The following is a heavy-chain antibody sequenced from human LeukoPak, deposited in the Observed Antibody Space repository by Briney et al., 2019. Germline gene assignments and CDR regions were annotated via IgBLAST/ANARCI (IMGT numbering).Heavy chain of an antibody. D-gene: IGHD4-17*01. CDR3: AILNFGDDY. CDR1: GFTVSSNY. Sequence: GGSLRLSCAASGFTVSSNYINWVRQAPGKGLEWVSLIYGSNSADYADSVKGRFTISRDTSMNTVYLQMNSLRAEDTAVYYWAILNFGDDYWGQGTLVSVSS. CDR2: IYGSNSA. V-gene: IGHV3-66*01. J-gene: IGHJ4*02.